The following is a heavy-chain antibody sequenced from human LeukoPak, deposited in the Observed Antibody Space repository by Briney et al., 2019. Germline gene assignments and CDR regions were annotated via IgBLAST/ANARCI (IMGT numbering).Heavy chain of an antibody. CDR3: ARQRYCSSTSCYGRAGYYYYYMDV. V-gene: IGHV5-51*01. CDR2: IYPGDSDT. CDR1: GYSFTNYW. J-gene: IGHJ6*03. Sequence: GESLEISCKGSGYSFTNYWIGWVRQMPGKGLEWMGIIYPGDSDTRYSPSFQGQVTISADKSISTAYLQWSSLKASDTAMYYCARQRYCSSTSCYGRAGYYYYYMDVWGKGTTVTVSS. D-gene: IGHD2-2*01.